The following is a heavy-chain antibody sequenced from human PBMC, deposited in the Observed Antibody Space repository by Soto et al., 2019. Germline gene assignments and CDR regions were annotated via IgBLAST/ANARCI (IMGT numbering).Heavy chain of an antibody. CDR2: IRSKANGYTT. V-gene: IGHV3-73*01. CDR3: TSFRQAVVGTENFDY. Sequence: EVQLVESGGGLVQPGGSLKLSCATSGFTFSDSTIHWVRRASGKGLEWVGRIRSKANGYTTEYAASVKGKFTISRDDTKNTAYLQLSILKTEDTAVYFCTSFRQAVVGTENFDYWGQGTLVNVSS. CDR1: GFTFSDST. D-gene: IGHD6-19*01. J-gene: IGHJ4*02.